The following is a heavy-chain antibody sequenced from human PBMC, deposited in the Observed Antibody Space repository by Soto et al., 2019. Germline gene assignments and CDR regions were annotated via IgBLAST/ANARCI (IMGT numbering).Heavy chain of an antibody. Sequence: SETLSLTCTVSGGSISSYYWSWIRQPPGKGLEWIGYIYYSGSTNYNPSLKSRVTISVDTSKNQFSLKLSSVTAADTAVYYCSRALQQRHPQVFDYWGQGTLVTVSS. CDR1: GGSISSYY. J-gene: IGHJ4*02. D-gene: IGHD1-1*01. V-gene: IGHV4-59*01. CDR3: SRALQQRHPQVFDY. CDR2: IYYSGST.